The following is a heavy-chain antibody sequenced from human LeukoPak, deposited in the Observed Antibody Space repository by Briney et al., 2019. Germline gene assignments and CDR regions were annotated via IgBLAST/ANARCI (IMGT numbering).Heavy chain of an antibody. CDR2: IIPIFGTA. Sequence: ASVKVSCKASGGTFSSYAISWVRQAPGQGLEWMGGIIPIFGTANYAQKFQGRVTITADESTSTAYMELSSLRSEDTAVYYCARGYSSSWYLSWAEPFDYWGQGTLVTVSS. D-gene: IGHD6-13*01. CDR1: GGTFSSYA. V-gene: IGHV1-69*13. J-gene: IGHJ4*02. CDR3: ARGYSSSWYLSWAEPFDY.